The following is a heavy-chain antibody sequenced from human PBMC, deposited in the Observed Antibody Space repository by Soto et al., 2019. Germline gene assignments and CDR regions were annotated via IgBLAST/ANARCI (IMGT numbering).Heavy chain of an antibody. V-gene: IGHV4-4*07. CDR2: IYTSGST. J-gene: IGHJ6*02. CDR1: GGSISSYY. Sequence: PSETLSLTCTVSGGSISSYYWSWTRQPAGKGLEWIGRIYTSGSTNYNPSLKSRVTMSVDTSKNQFSLKLSSVTAADTAVYYCARENVYSFFGVVTRDYYYGMDVWGQGTTVTVSS. CDR3: ARENVYSFFGVVTRDYYYGMDV. D-gene: IGHD3-3*01.